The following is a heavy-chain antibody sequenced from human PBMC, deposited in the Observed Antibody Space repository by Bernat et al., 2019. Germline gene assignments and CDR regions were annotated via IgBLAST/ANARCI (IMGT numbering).Heavy chain of an antibody. V-gene: IGHV4-39*01. CDR3: ARHLWEQASWFDP. CDR2: IYYSGST. Sequence: QLQLQESGPGLVKPSETLSLTCTVSGGSISSSSYYWGWIRQPPGKGLEWIGSIYYSGSTYYNPSLKSRVTISVDTSKNQFSLKLSSVTAADTAVYYCARHLWEQASWFDPWGQGTLVTVSS. CDR1: GGSISSSSYY. D-gene: IGHD1-26*01. J-gene: IGHJ5*02.